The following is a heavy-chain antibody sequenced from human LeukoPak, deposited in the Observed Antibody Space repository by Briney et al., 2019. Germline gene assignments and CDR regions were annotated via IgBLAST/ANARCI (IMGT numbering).Heavy chain of an antibody. J-gene: IGHJ3*02. CDR3: ARESSGSYGKDAFDI. CDR1: GFTFSSYA. CDR2: ISYDGSNK. D-gene: IGHD1-26*01. V-gene: IGHV3-30-3*01. Sequence: GGSLRLSCAASGFTFSSYAMHWVRQAPGKGLEWVAVISYDGSNKYYADSVKGRFTISRDNSKNTLYLQMNSLRAEDTAVYYCARESSGSYGKDAFDIWGQGTMVTVSS.